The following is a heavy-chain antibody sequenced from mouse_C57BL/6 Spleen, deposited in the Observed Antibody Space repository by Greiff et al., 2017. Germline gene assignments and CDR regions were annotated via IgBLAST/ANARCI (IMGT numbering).Heavy chain of an antibody. D-gene: IGHD3-2*02. CDR3: AKTAQARGYAMDY. Sequence: QVQLQQSGPGLVAPSQSLSITCTVSGFSLTSYAISWVRQPPGKGLEWLGVIWTGGGTNYNSALKSRLSISKDNSKSQVFLKMNSLQTDDTARYYCAKTAQARGYAMDYWGQGTSVTVSS. CDR1: GFSLTSYA. V-gene: IGHV2-9-1*01. J-gene: IGHJ4*01. CDR2: IWTGGGT.